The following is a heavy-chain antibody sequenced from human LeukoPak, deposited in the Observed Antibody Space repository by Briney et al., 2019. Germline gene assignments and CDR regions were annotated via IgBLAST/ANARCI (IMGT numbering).Heavy chain of an antibody. J-gene: IGHJ3*02. CDR2: INPNSGGT. V-gene: IGHV1-2*02. D-gene: IGHD6-13*01. Sequence: ASVKVSCKASGYTFTGYYMHWVRQAPGQGVEWMGWINPNSGGTNYAQKFQGRVTMTRDTSISTAYMELSRLRSDDTAVYYCARLGIAEAGDAFDIWGQGTMVTVSS. CDR3: ARLGIAEAGDAFDI. CDR1: GYTFTGYY.